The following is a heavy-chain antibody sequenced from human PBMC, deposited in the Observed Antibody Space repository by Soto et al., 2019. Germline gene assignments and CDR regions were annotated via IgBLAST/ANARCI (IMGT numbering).Heavy chain of an antibody. Sequence: GASVKVSCKASGYTFTSYGISWVRQAPGQGLEWMGWISAYNGNTNYAQKLQGRVTMTTDTSTSTAYMELRSLRSDDTAVYYCARYRRAVFYYDSSGYPDYWGQGTLVTVSS. CDR2: ISAYNGNT. V-gene: IGHV1-18*01. J-gene: IGHJ4*02. CDR1: GYTFTSYG. D-gene: IGHD3-22*01. CDR3: ARYRRAVFYYDSSGYPDY.